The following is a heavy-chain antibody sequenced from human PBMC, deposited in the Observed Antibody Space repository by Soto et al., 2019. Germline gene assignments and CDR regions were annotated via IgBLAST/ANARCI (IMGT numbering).Heavy chain of an antibody. CDR3: ARGYGSGSYYRPYYYYYYMDV. CDR2: INHSGST. CDR1: GGSFSGYY. Sequence: SETLSLTCAVYGGSFSGYYWSWIRQPPGKGLEWIGEINHSGSTNYNPSLKSRVTISVDTSKNQFSLKLSSVTAADTAVYYCARGYGSGSYYRPYYYYYYMDVWGKGTTVTVSS. D-gene: IGHD3-10*01. J-gene: IGHJ6*03. V-gene: IGHV4-34*01.